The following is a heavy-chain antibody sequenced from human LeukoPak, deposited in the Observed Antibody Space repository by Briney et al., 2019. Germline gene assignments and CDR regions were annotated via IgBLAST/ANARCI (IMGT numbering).Heavy chain of an antibody. CDR2: IYSGDST. D-gene: IGHD5-18*01. J-gene: IGHJ4*02. Sequence: SGGSLRLSCAASGFTVSSNYMNWVRQAPGKGLDWVSVIYSGDSTNYADSVKGRFTISRDISKSTLYLQMNSLRAEDTAVYYCIYGYTLDFWGQGTLVTVSS. V-gene: IGHV3-53*01. CDR1: GFTVSSNY. CDR3: IYGYTLDF.